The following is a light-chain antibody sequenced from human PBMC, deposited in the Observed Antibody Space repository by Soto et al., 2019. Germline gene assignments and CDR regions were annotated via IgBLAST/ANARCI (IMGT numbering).Light chain of an antibody. Sequence: EIVLTQSPATLSLSPGERATLSCRASQSVSSSYLAWYQQTPGQAPRLLIYDATKSATGTPASFSGSASGTDSPLIITRLQDEDVADYYCQQYNNSPTFGQGTKVDIK. V-gene: IGKV3D-20*02. J-gene: IGKJ1*01. CDR1: QSVSSSY. CDR2: DAT. CDR3: QQYNNSPT.